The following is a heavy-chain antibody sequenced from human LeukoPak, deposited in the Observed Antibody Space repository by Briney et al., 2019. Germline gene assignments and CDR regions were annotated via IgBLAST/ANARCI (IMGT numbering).Heavy chain of an antibody. J-gene: IGHJ4*02. V-gene: IGHV3-30*04. CDR2: ISYDGSNK. D-gene: IGHD6-19*01. CDR1: GFTFSSYE. Sequence: GGSLRLSCAASGFTFSSYEMNWVRQAPGKGLEWVAVISYDGSNKYYADSVKGRFTISRDNSKNTLYLQMNSLRAEDTAVYYCASSPRYSSGWYSVWGQGTLVTVSS. CDR3: ASSPRYSSGWYSV.